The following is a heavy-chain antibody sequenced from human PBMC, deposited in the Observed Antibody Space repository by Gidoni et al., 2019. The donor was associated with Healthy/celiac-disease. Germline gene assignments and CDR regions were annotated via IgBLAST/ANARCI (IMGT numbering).Heavy chain of an antibody. J-gene: IGHJ4*02. Sequence: EVQLVESGGGLVQPGGSLRLSCAASGFPFSSYSMNWVRQAPGKGLEWVSYISSSSSTIYYADSVKGRFTISRDKAKNSLYLQMNSLRAEDTAVYCCARSAYCGGDCPLDYWGQGTLVTVSS. CDR2: ISSSSSTI. CDR3: ARSAYCGGDCPLDY. V-gene: IGHV3-48*01. D-gene: IGHD2-21*02. CDR1: GFPFSSYS.